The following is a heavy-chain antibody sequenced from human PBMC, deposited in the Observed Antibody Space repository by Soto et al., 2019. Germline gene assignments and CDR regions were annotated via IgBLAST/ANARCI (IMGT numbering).Heavy chain of an antibody. D-gene: IGHD5-18*01. CDR1: GFTFSSYA. Sequence: PGGSLRLSCAASGFTFSSYAMHWVRQAPGKGLEWVAVISYDGSNKYYADSVKGRFTISRDNSKNTLYLQMNSLRAEDTAVYYCAREVDTALNYYGMDVWGQGTTVTVSS. V-gene: IGHV3-30-3*01. CDR3: AREVDTALNYYGMDV. J-gene: IGHJ6*02. CDR2: ISYDGSNK.